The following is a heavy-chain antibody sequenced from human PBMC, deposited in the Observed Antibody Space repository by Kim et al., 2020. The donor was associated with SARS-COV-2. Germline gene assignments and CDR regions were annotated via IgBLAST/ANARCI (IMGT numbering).Heavy chain of an antibody. CDR2: HRSGGGT. V-gene: IGHV1-46*01. J-gene: IGHJ4*02. Sequence: HRSGGGTNNAQKFQGRVTMTGDTSTNTVYMELSSLRSDDTAVYYCAKEGGHWGQGTLVTVSS. CDR3: AKEGGH. D-gene: IGHD3-16*01.